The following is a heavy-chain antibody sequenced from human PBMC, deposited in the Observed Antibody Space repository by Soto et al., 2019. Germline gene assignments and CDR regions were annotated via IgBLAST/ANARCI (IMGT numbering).Heavy chain of an antibody. Sequence: PSETLSLTCTVSGGSISSGGYYWSWIRQHPGKGLEWIGNIYYSGSTYYNPSLKSRVTISVDTSENQFSLKLSSVTAADTAVYYCARHGYYGGNPHPGELDYWGQGTLVTVSS. CDR1: GGSISSGGYY. D-gene: IGHD4-17*01. CDR3: ARHGYYGGNPHPGELDY. V-gene: IGHV4-39*01. CDR2: IYYSGST. J-gene: IGHJ4*02.